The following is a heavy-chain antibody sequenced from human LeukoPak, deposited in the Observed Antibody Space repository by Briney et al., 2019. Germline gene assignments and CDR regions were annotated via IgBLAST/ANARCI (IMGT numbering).Heavy chain of an antibody. CDR1: GYTFTGYY. J-gene: IGHJ6*02. CDR3: ARDVGYCSSTSCPRGYYYYGMDV. Sequence: ASVKVSCKASGYTFTGYYMHWVRQAPGQGLEWMGRINPNSGGTNYAQKFQGRVTMTRDTSISTAYMELSRLRSDDTAVYYCARDVGYCSSTSCPRGYYYYGMDVWGQGTTVTVSS. CDR2: INPNSGGT. V-gene: IGHV1-2*06. D-gene: IGHD2-2*01.